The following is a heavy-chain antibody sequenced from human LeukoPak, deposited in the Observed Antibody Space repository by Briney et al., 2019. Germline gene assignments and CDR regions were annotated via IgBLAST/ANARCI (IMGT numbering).Heavy chain of an antibody. CDR1: GGSISSYY. CDR2: IDYSGSN. Sequence: PSETLSLTCTVSGGSISSYYWRWIRPPPGKGLEWIGYIDYSGSNKYHPPLKSRVTISIATSKNQFSRKLRSVPAAATAVYYCARDIWAENWFDTWGEGTLVTVSS. D-gene: IGHD2-21*01. V-gene: IGHV4-59*01. J-gene: IGHJ5*02. CDR3: ARDIWAENWFDT.